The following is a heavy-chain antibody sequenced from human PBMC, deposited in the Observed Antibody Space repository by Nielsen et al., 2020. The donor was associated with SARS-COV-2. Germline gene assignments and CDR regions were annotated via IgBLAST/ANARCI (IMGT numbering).Heavy chain of an antibody. CDR1: GFIFSTYW. V-gene: IGHV3-74*01. D-gene: IGHD4-17*01. CDR2: INGDGSST. CDR3: ARDQYGDNALGYYYGMDV. J-gene: IGHJ6*02. Sequence: GESLKISCAASGFIFSTYWMHWVRQAPGKGLVWVSRINGDGSSTSYADSVKGRFTISRDNAKNTLYLQMNSLRAEDTAIYYCARDQYGDNALGYYYGMDVWGQGTTVTVSS.